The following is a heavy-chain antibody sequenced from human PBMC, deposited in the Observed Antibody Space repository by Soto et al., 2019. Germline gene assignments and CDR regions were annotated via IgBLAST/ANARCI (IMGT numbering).Heavy chain of an antibody. Sequence: GGSLRLSCAASGFTFSSYWMSWVRQAPGKGLEWVANIKQDGSEKYYVDSVKGRFTISRDNAKNSLYLQMNSLRAEDTAVYYCARDSVRGHYDSSGYFTALDYWGQGTLVTVSS. CDR1: GFTFSSYW. CDR2: IKQDGSEK. CDR3: ARDSVRGHYDSSGYFTALDY. D-gene: IGHD3-22*01. J-gene: IGHJ4*02. V-gene: IGHV3-7*01.